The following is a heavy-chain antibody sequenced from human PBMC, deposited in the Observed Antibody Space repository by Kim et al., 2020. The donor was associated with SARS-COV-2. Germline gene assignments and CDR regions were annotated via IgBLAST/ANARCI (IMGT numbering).Heavy chain of an antibody. CDR1: GGSISSGGYY. D-gene: IGHD2-15*01. CDR2: IYYSGST. CDR3: ARRDRYCSGGSCAGY. Sequence: SETLSLTCTVSGGSISSGGYYWSWIRQHPGKGLEWIGYIYYSGSTYYNPSLKSRVTISVDTSKNQFSLKLSSVTAADTAVYYCARRDRYCSGGSCAGYWGQGTLSPSPQ. J-gene: IGHJ4*02. V-gene: IGHV4-31*03.